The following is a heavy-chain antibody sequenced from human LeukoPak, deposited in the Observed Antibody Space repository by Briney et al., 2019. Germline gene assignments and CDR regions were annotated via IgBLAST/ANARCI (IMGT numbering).Heavy chain of an antibody. CDR1: GFPLTPSEVG. D-gene: IGHD3-16*01. Sequence: SGPTLVNPTKPLTLPCTFPGFPLTPSEVGVGWIRNPPGKAWEWLALIYWDDDKHYRPSLKSRLTITKDTSKTQVVLTMTNMDPVDTATYYCAHRRGWGYYFDYWGQGTLVTVSS. CDR2: IYWDDDK. J-gene: IGHJ4*02. V-gene: IGHV2-5*02. CDR3: AHRRGWGYYFDY.